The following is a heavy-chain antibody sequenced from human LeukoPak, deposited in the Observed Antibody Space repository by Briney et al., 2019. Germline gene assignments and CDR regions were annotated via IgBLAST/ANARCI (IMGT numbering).Heavy chain of an antibody. D-gene: IGHD5-18*01. Sequence: GGSLRLSCAASGFTFSSYAMHWVRQAPGKGLEWVAVISYDGSNKYYADSVKGRFTISRDNSKNTLYLQMNSLRAEDTAVYYCAKSGVSWIQLWRCDYWGQGTLVTVSS. J-gene: IGHJ4*02. V-gene: IGHV3-30*18. CDR1: GFTFSSYA. CDR3: AKSGVSWIQLWRCDY. CDR2: ISYDGSNK.